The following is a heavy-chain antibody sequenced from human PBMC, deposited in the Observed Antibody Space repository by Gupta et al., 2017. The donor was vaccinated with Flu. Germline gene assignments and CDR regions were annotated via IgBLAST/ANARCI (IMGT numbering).Heavy chain of an antibody. CDR2: MRSSGGAI. CDR1: GFIFSNYE. D-gene: IGHD6-19*01. CDR3: ARSLRSGWGVDY. J-gene: IGHJ4*02. V-gene: IGHV3-48*03. Sequence: EVQLVESGGGLVQPGGSLRLSCAASGFIFSNYEMNWVRHVPEKGLEWVSYMRSSGGAIYSADSVKGRFTISRDNAKNTLYLQMNSLRAEDTAVYYCARSLRSGWGVDYWGQGTLVTVSS.